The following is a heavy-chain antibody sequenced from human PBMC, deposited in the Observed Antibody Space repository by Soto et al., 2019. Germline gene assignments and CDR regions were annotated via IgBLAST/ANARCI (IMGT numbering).Heavy chain of an antibody. CDR1: GGSVNSGNYY. V-gene: IGHV4-34*01. D-gene: IGHD1-1*01. CDR3: ARVERGTATTVVDAFDI. Sequence: QVQLQQWGAGLLKPSETLSLTCAVLGGSVNSGNYYWSWIRQPPGKGLEWIGEMSHSGGTRFNPSLKSRVTISVDTSKNQFSLKMSSVTAADTALYYCARVERGTATTVVDAFDIWGPGTMVTVSS. J-gene: IGHJ3*02. CDR2: MSHSGGT.